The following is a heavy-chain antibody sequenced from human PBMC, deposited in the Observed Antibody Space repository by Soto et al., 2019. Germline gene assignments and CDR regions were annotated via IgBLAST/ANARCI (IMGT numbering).Heavy chain of an antibody. Sequence: SETLSLTCAVYGGSFSSYYWGWIRQPPGKGLEWIGSIYYSGSTYYNPSLKSRVTISVDTSKNQFSLKLSSVTAADTAVYYCARKYHGDYANYFDYWGQGTLVTVSS. CDR1: GGSFSSYY. CDR2: IYYSGST. CDR3: ARKYHGDYANYFDY. D-gene: IGHD4-17*01. V-gene: IGHV4-39*01. J-gene: IGHJ4*02.